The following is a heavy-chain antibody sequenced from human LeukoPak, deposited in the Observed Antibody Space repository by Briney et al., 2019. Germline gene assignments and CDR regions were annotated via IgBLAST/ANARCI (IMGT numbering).Heavy chain of an antibody. CDR2: IYYTGTT. CDR3: ARMVGYSHGLYWYFEL. D-gene: IGHD5-18*01. J-gene: IGHJ2*01. Sequence: NPSETLSLTRAVYGGSFSGYYWSWIRQPPGKGLEWIGYIYYTGTTNYNPSLKSRVTISVDTSKNHFSLKLSSVTAADTAVYYCARMVGYSHGLYWYFELWGRGTLVTVSS. V-gene: IGHV4-59*01. CDR1: GGSFSGYY.